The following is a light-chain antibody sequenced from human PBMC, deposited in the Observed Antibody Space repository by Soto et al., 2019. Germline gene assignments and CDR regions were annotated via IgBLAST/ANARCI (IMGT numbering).Light chain of an antibody. CDR1: SSDVGAYDY. V-gene: IGLV2-8*01. J-gene: IGLJ2*01. CDR2: EVS. CDR3: SSFAGINNLL. Sequence: QSALTQPPSASGSPGQSGTISCTGTSSDVGAYDYVSWYQQHPGKAPKLMIYEVSQRPSGVPDRFSGSKSGNTASLTISGLQAEDEGDYYCSSFAGINNLLFGGGTKVTVL.